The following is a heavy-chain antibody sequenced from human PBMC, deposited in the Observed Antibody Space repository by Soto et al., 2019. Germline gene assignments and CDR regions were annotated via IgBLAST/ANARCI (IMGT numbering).Heavy chain of an antibody. J-gene: IGHJ6*03. Sequence: GGSLRLSCAASGFTVSSNYMSWVRQAPGKGLEWVSVIYSGGSTYYADSVKGRFTISRHNSKNTLYLQMNSLRAEDTAVYYCATAVTTLAKPYYYYMDVWGKGTTVTVSS. CDR1: GFTVSSNY. CDR3: ATAVTTLAKPYYYYMDV. CDR2: IYSGGST. V-gene: IGHV3-53*04. D-gene: IGHD4-17*01.